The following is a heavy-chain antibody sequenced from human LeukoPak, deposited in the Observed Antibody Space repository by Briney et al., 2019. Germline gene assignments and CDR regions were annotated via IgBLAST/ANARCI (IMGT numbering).Heavy chain of an antibody. CDR1: GGTFSSYA. CDR3: ARNAVRDRPFSGMDV. V-gene: IGHV1-69*13. CDR2: IIPIFGTA. D-gene: IGHD4-23*01. J-gene: IGHJ6*04. Sequence: ASVKVSCKASGGTFSSYAISWVRQAPGQGLEWMGGIIPIFGTANYAQKFQGRVTITADESTSTAYMELSSLRSEDTAVYYCARNAVRDRPFSGMDVWGKGTTVTVSS.